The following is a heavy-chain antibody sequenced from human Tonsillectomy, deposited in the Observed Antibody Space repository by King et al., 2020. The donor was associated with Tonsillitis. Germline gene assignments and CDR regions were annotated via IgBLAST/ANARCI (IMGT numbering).Heavy chain of an antibody. CDR1: GFTFSSFA. V-gene: IGHV3-23*04. CDR3: AKVGWDGVG. D-gene: IGHD6-19*01. Sequence: VQLVESGGGLVQPGGSLRLSCAASGFTFSSFAMSWVRQAPGKGLEWVSTISASGVGTYYADSVKGRFTISRDNSKNTLYLQMNSLRAEDTAVYYCAKVGWDGVGWGQGTLVTVSS. J-gene: IGHJ4*02. CDR2: ISASGVGT.